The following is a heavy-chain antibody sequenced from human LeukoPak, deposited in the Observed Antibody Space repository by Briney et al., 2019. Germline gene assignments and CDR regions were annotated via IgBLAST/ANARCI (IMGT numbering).Heavy chain of an antibody. D-gene: IGHD5-12*01. V-gene: IGHV3-66*03. J-gene: IGHJ4*02. CDR3: AKVRGYEKTGYFDY. CDR1: GFTVSSNS. CDR2: IYSDNT. Sequence: PGGSLRLSCTISGFTVSSNSMSWVRQAPGKGLEWVSFIYSDNTHYSDSVKGRFTISRDNSKNTLYLQMNSLRAEDTAVYYCAKVRGYEKTGYFDYWGQGTLVTVSS.